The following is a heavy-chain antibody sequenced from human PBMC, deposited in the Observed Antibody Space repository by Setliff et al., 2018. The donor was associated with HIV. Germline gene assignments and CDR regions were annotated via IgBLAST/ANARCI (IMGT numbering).Heavy chain of an antibody. CDR1: GGPISTYY. Sequence: PSETLSLTCTVSGGPISTYYWSWIRQAPGRGLEWIGYIYYTGRTNYNPSLKSRLTISVDTSENQFSLKLSSVTAADTAVYYCIIAYSSGWLAPMGFDSWGQGTLVTVSS. D-gene: IGHD6-19*01. CDR2: IYYTGRT. CDR3: IIAYSSGWLAPMGFDS. J-gene: IGHJ4*02. V-gene: IGHV4-59*08.